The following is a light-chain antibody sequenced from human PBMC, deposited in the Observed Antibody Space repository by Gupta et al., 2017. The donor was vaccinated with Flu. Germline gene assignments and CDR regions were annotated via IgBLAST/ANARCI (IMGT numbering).Light chain of an antibody. CDR1: RSNIGSNT. Sequence: QSVLTQPPSASGTPGQRITIACSGSRSNIGSNTVNWYQQLPGTAPHLLIYNDDQRPSGVPDRVSDSKSGTSASLAISGLQSEDEADYYCAAWDDSLHGVVFGGGTKLTV. J-gene: IGLJ2*01. V-gene: IGLV1-44*01. CDR3: AAWDDSLHGVV. CDR2: NDD.